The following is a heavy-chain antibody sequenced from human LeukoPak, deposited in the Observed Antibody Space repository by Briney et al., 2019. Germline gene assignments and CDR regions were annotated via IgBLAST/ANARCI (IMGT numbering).Heavy chain of an antibody. D-gene: IGHD3-22*01. CDR1: GGSISSGGSY. CDR3: ARVFHFYHSMGWPDY. V-gene: IGHV4-31*03. CDR2: IYYSEST. Sequence: SQTLSLTCTVSGGSISSGGSYWSWLRQHPEKGVEWIGHIYYSESTHYNPSLKSRVTISVDTSKNQISLNLCSVTASDTAVYHCARVFHFYHSMGWPDYWGQGTLVTVSS. J-gene: IGHJ4*02.